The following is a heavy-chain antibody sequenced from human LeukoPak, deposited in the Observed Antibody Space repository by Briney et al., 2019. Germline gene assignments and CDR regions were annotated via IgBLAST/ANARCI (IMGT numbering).Heavy chain of an antibody. Sequence: ASVKVSCNASGYTYTGYYMHWVRQAPGQGLEWMGWINPNSGGTNYAQKFQGRVTMTRDTSISTAYMELSRLRSDDTAVYYCARGGCSSTSCPNYYYYYMDVWGKGTTVTVSS. CDR1: GYTYTGYY. CDR2: INPNSGGT. J-gene: IGHJ6*03. CDR3: ARGGCSSTSCPNYYYYYMDV. D-gene: IGHD2-2*01. V-gene: IGHV1-2*02.